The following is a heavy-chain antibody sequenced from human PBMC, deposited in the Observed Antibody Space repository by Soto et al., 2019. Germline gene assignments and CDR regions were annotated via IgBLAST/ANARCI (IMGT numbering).Heavy chain of an antibody. CDR1: GGSVSSGSYY. J-gene: IGHJ6*02. D-gene: IGHD2-15*01. CDR2: IYYSGST. V-gene: IGHV4-61*01. CDR3: ARDWEGGTIYGMDV. Sequence: SETLSLTCTVSGGSVSSGSYYWSWIRQPPGKGLEWIGYIYYSGSTNYNPSLKSRVTISVDTSKNQFSLKLSSVTAADTAVYYCARDWEGGTIYGMDVWGQGTTVTVSS.